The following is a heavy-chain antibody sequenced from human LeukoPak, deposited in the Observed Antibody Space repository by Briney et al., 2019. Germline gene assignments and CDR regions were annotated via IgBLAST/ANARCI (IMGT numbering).Heavy chain of an antibody. CDR1: VFTFSSYA. J-gene: IGHJ3*02. CDR3: ARAFQAGTTDAFDI. D-gene: IGHD6-13*01. CDR2: IYYSGST. Sequence: PGGSLRLSCAASVFTFSSYAMSWMRQPPGKGLEWIGYIYYSGSTNYNPSLKSRVTISVDTSKSQFSLKLSSVTAADTAVYYCARAFQAGTTDAFDIWGQGTMVTVSS. V-gene: IGHV4-59*01.